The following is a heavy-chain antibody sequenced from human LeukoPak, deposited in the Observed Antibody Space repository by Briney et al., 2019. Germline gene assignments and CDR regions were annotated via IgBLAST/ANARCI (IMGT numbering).Heavy chain of an antibody. D-gene: IGHD5-12*01. Sequence: PGGSLRLSCAASGFTFSNAWMSWVRQAPGKGLEWVSYISSSGSTIYYADSVKGRFTISRDNAKNSLYLQMNSLRAEDTAVYYCARGGYSGYDYEFDAFDIWGQGTMVTVSS. CDR1: GFTFSNAW. J-gene: IGHJ3*02. V-gene: IGHV3-11*01. CDR3: ARGGYSGYDYEFDAFDI. CDR2: ISSSGSTI.